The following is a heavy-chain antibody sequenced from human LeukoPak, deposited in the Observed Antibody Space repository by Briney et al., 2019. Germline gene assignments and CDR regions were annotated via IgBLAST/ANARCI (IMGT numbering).Heavy chain of an antibody. J-gene: IGHJ4*02. D-gene: IGHD2-2*01. CDR3: AKDGGPSVVVVPAALYDYFDY. V-gene: IGHV3-23*01. CDR2: ISGSGGST. Sequence: GGSLRLSCAVSGFSFTNFWMSWVRQAPGKGLEWVPAISGSGGSTYYADSVKGRFTISRDNSKNTLYLQMNSLRAEDTAVYYCAKDGGPSVVVVPAALYDYFDYWGQGTLVTVSS. CDR1: GFSFTNFW.